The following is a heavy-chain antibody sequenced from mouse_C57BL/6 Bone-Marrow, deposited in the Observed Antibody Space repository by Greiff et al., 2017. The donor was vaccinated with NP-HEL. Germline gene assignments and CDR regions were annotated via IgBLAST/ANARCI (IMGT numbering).Heavy chain of an antibody. CDR3: ATYYGNPYYYDMDY. Sequence: VQLQQSGAELVRPGSSVKMSCKTSGYTFTSYGIHWVKQRPGQGLEWIGYIYLGNGYTNYNEKFKGKATLTSDTSSSTAYMQLSSLTSEDSAIYFCATYYGNPYYYDMDYWGQGTSVTVSS. J-gene: IGHJ4*01. V-gene: IGHV1-58*01. CDR2: IYLGNGYT. CDR1: GYTFTSYG. D-gene: IGHD2-10*01.